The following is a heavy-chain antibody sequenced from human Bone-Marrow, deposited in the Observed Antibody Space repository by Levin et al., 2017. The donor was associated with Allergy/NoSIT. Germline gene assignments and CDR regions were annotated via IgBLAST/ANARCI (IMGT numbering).Heavy chain of an antibody. CDR2: ISGRAGGT. J-gene: IGHJ4*02. CDR1: GFTFEIYA. D-gene: IGHD3-10*01. V-gene: IGHV3-23*01. CDR3: AKGGSGSFYKYFDF. Sequence: PGGSLRLSCAASGFTFEIYAMTWVRQAPGKGLEWVSIISGRAGGTFYADSVKGRFTISRDNSENTLFLQMNNLRAEDTAVYYCAKGGSGSFYKYFDFWGQGTLVTVSS.